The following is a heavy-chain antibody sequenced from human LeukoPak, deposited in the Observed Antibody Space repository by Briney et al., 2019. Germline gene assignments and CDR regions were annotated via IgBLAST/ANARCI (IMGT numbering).Heavy chain of an antibody. J-gene: IGHJ4*02. CDR3: ARVYDSSGNDY. CDR2: IYSGGST. D-gene: IGHD3-22*01. V-gene: IGHV3-53*01. CDR1: GFTVSSNY. Sequence: GGSLRLSCAASGFTVSSNYMSWVRQAPGKGLEWVSVIYSGGSTYYADSVKGRFTISRDNSKNTLYLQMNSLRAEDTAVYYCARVYDSSGNDYWGQGTPVTVSS.